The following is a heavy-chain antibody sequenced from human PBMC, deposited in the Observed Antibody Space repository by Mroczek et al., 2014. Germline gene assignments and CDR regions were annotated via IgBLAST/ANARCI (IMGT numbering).Heavy chain of an antibody. CDR2: LFTVGST. J-gene: IGHJ4*02. D-gene: IGHD5-18*01. CDR1: GCSISSGVTT. V-gene: IGHV4-31*03. Sequence: QVQAAVVRRGLGEAFTDPVPHLHCLWGCSISSGVTTGAGSASTRGKGLEWIWVHLFTVGSTYYNPSLKSRVTISVDTSKNQFSLKLSSVTAADTAVYYCARDTAMVTLDYWGQGTLVTVSS. CDR3: ARDTAMVTLDY.